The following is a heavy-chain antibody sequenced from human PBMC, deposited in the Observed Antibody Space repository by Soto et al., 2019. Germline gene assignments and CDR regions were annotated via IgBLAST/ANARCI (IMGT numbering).Heavy chain of an antibody. CDR2: ISWNSGSI. CDR3: ATMNLPRVAGAFDI. D-gene: IGHD2-15*01. CDR1: GFTFDDYA. V-gene: IGHV3-9*01. J-gene: IGHJ3*02. Sequence: PGGSLRLSCAASGFTFDDYAMHWVRQAPGKGLEWVSGISWNSGSIGYADSVKGRFTISRDNAKNSLYLQMNSLRAEDTALYYRATMNLPRVAGAFDIWGQGTMVTVSS.